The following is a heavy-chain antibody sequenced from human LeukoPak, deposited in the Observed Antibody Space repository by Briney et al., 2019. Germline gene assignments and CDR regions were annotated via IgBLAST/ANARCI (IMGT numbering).Heavy chain of an antibody. D-gene: IGHD3-9*01. J-gene: IGHJ4*02. CDR1: GGTFSSYA. V-gene: IGHV1-69*05. CDR2: IIPIFGTA. CDR3: ARGYYDILTGYFDX. Sequence: ASVKVSCKASGGTFSSYAISWVRQAPGQGLEWMGGIIPIFGTANYAQKFQGRVTITTDESTSTAYMELSSLRSEDTAVYYCARGYYDILTGYFDXWGQXTXVTVSS.